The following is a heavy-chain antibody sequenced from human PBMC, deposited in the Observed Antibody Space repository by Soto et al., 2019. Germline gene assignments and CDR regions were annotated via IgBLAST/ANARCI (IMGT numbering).Heavy chain of an antibody. J-gene: IGHJ5*02. CDR1: GGSISSSSYY. CDR2: IYYSGST. CDR3: ARHTFRPGPIANWFDP. V-gene: IGHV4-39*01. Sequence: QLQLQESGPGLVKPSETLSLTCTVSGGSISSSSYYWGWIRQPPGKGLEWIGSIYYSGSTYYNPSLKSRLTISVDTSKNQFSLKLSSVTAADTAVYYCARHTFRPGPIANWFDPWGQGTLVTVSS. D-gene: IGHD6-13*01.